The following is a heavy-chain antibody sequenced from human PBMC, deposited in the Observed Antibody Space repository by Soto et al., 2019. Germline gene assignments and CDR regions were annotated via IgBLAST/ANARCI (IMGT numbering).Heavy chain of an antibody. J-gene: IGHJ5*02. CDR2: ISGYNGKT. CDR1: GYTFTSYG. CDR3: ARDFGIAPAGSGSWFDT. D-gene: IGHD6-13*01. V-gene: IGHV1-18*01. Sequence: GASVKVSCKASGYTFTSYGISWVRQAPGQGLEWMGWISGYNGKTNYAQKFQGRVTITADQSTSTAYMELSSLTSEDTAVYYCARDFGIAPAGSGSWFDTWGQGTLVTVSS.